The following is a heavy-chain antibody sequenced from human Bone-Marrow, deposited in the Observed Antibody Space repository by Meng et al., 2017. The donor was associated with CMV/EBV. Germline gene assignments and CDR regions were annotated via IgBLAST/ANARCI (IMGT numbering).Heavy chain of an antibody. CDR1: GGSISSRNYY. J-gene: IGHJ4*02. CDR2: IHYRGST. Sequence: GSLRLSCTVSGGSISSRNYYWGWIRQPPGKGLELIGSIHYRGSTYCNPSLKSRVTISVDTSKDQFSLKLSSVTAADTAVYYCARMDYYGSGIDYWGQGTLVTVSS. V-gene: IGHV4-39*07. D-gene: IGHD3-10*01. CDR3: ARMDYYGSGIDY.